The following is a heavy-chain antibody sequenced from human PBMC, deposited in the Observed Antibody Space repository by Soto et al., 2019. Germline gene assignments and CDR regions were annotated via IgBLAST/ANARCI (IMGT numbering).Heavy chain of an antibody. CDR2: IYPSGST. CDR1: GGSISSGGYS. Sequence: QLQLQESGSGLVKPSQTLSLTCAVSGGSISSGGYSWSWIRQPPGKGLEWIGYIYPSGSTYYNPSLKSRVTISVDRSKNQFSLKLSSVTAADTAVYDGARANYGDYGYGMDVGGQGTTVTVSS. CDR3: ARANYGDYGYGMDV. J-gene: IGHJ6*02. D-gene: IGHD4-17*01. V-gene: IGHV4-30-2*01.